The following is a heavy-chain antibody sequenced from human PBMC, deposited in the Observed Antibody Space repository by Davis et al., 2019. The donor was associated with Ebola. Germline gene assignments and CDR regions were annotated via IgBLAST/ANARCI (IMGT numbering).Heavy chain of an antibody. J-gene: IGHJ4*02. D-gene: IGHD3-16*02. Sequence: ESLKISCTVSGGSISSSSYYWGWIRQPPGKGLEWIGSIYYSGSTNYNPSLKSRVTISVDTSKNQFSLKLSSVTAADTAVYYCARGIRLGELSDEYWGQGTLVTVSS. CDR1: GGSISSSSYY. CDR3: ARGIRLGELSDEY. CDR2: IYYSGST. V-gene: IGHV4-39*07.